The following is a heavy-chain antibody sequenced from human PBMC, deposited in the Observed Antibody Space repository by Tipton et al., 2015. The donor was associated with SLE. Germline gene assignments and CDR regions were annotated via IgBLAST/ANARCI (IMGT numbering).Heavy chain of an antibody. J-gene: IGHJ5*02. CDR3: ARAGGGDSNWFDP. V-gene: IGHV4-4*02. CDR2: IFHSGST. Sequence: TLSLTCTVSGDSITSITRTNWWSWVRQPPGKGLEWIGEIFHSGSTNYRPSLKSRVIISADTSKTQFSPKLSSVTAADTAVYYCARAGGGDSNWFDPWGQGTLVTVSS. D-gene: IGHD2-21*01. CDR1: GDSITSITRTNW.